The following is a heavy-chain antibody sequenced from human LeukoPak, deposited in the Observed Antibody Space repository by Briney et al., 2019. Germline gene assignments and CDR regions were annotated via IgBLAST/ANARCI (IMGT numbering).Heavy chain of an antibody. CDR3: ARDYQGGYGDKTVDY. CDR1: GGSISSYY. V-gene: IGHV4-39*07. D-gene: IGHD5-18*01. CDR2: IYYSGST. Sequence: PSETLSLTCTVSGGSISSYYWGWIRQPPGKGLEWIGSIYYSGSTYYNPSLKSRVTISVDTSKNQFSLKLCSVTAADTAVYYCARDYQGGYGDKTVDYWGQGTLVTVSS. J-gene: IGHJ4*02.